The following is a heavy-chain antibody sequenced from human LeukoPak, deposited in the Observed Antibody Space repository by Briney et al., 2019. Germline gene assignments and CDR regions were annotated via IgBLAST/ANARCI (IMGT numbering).Heavy chain of an antibody. CDR2: IKQDGSEK. Sequence: GGSLRLSCAASGFTFSSYWMSWVRQAPEKGLEWVANIKQDGSEKYYVDSVKGRFTISRDNAKNSLYLQMNSLRAEDTAVYYCARDAMVRGGPYYGMDVWGQGTTVTVSS. V-gene: IGHV3-7*01. CDR1: GFTFSSYW. D-gene: IGHD3-10*01. J-gene: IGHJ6*02. CDR3: ARDAMVRGGPYYGMDV.